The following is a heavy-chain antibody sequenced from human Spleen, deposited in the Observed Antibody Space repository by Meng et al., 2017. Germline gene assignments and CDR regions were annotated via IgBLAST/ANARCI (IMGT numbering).Heavy chain of an antibody. Sequence: QVPLVQSGSELKKPGASVKVSCKASGYTFTSYAMNWVRQAPGQGLEWMGWINTNTGNPTYAQGFTGRFVFSLDTSVSTASLQISSLKAEDTAVYYCAREGPVVVTPIAPGGFDSWGQGTLVTVSS. V-gene: IGHV7-4-1*02. CDR1: GYTFTSYA. CDR2: INTNTGNP. CDR3: AREGPVVVTPIAPGGFDS. D-gene: IGHD2-21*02. J-gene: IGHJ4*02.